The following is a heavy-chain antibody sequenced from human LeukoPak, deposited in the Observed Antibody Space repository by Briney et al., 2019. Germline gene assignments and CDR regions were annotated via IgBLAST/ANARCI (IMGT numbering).Heavy chain of an antibody. CDR3: VKGRVVPAAPLDY. CDR1: GFTFSSYA. CDR2: ISSNGGST. J-gene: IGHJ4*02. Sequence: PGGSLRLSCSASGFTFSSYAMHWVRQAPGKGLEYVSAISSNGGSTYYADSVKGRFTISRDNSKNTLYLQTSSLRAEDTAVYYCVKGRVVPAAPLDYWGQGTLVTVSS. V-gene: IGHV3-64D*06. D-gene: IGHD2-2*01.